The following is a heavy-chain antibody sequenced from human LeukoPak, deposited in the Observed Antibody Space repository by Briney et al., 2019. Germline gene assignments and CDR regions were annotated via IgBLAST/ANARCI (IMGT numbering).Heavy chain of an antibody. CDR1: GYTFSPYW. CDR3: AREWELLAHAFDI. Sequence: GGSLRLSCVASGYTFSPYWMSWVRQTPGKGLEWVASISNGGSATYYVDSVRGRFTISRDNSKNTLYLQMNSLRAEDTAVYYCAREWELLAHAFDIWGQGTMVTVSS. D-gene: IGHD1-26*01. J-gene: IGHJ3*02. CDR2: ISNGGSAT. V-gene: IGHV3-7*01.